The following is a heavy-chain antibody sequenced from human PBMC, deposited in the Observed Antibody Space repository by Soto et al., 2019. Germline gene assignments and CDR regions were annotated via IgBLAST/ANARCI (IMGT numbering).Heavy chain of an antibody. CDR2: INSAGSST. CDR3: ALSHTVTTDY. D-gene: IGHD4-17*01. V-gene: IGHV3-74*01. Sequence: EVQLVESGGGLVQPGGSLRLSCAASGLTFSSYWMHWVRQAPGKGLVWVSRINSAGSSTSYADSVQGRFTISRDNAKNTLYLQMNSLRAEDTAVYYCALSHTVTTDYWGHGTLVTVSS. J-gene: IGHJ4*01. CDR1: GLTFSSYW.